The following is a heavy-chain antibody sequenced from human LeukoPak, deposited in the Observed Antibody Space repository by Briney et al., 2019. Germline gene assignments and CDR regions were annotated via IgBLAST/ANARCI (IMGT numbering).Heavy chain of an antibody. Sequence: GGSLRLSCAASGFTFSSYSMNWVRQAPGKGLEWVSSISSSSSYIYYADSVKGRFTISRDNAKNSLYLQMNSLRAEDTAVYHCARAVATPVMVDYWGQGTLVTASS. D-gene: IGHD2-8*01. V-gene: IGHV3-21*01. CDR1: GFTFSSYS. CDR3: ARAVATPVMVDY. CDR2: ISSSSSYI. J-gene: IGHJ4*02.